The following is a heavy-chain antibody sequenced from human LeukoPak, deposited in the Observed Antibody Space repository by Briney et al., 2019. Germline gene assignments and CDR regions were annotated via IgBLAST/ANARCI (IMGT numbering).Heavy chain of an antibody. J-gene: IGHJ4*02. V-gene: IGHV4-39*01. CDR1: AGSISRISYY. CDR2: IYYSGRA. D-gene: IGHD2-15*01. Sequence: KPTETLSLTCSVSAGSISRISYYWGWIRQPPGKGLEWIGSIYYSGRANYNPSLKSRVTISIDTPKNQFSLKLSSVTAADTAVYYCARLKNCSGGTCYKPVDYWGQGTLVTVSS. CDR3: ARLKNCSGGTCYKPVDY.